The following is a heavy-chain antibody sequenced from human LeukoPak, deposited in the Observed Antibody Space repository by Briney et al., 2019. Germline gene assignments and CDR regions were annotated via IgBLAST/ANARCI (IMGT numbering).Heavy chain of an antibody. CDR2: ISYDGSNK. CDR1: GFTFSNYG. V-gene: IGHV3-30*18. Sequence: TGGSLRLSCAASGFTFSNYGMHWVRQAPGKGLEWVAVISYDGSNKYYADSVKGRFTISRDNSKNTLYLQMNSLRAEDTAVYYCAKTPDDAFDIWGQGTMVTVSS. CDR3: AKTPDDAFDI. J-gene: IGHJ3*02.